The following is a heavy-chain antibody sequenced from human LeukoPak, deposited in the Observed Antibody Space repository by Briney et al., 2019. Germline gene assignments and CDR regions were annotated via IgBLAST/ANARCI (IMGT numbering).Heavy chain of an antibody. V-gene: IGHV4-39*01. J-gene: IGHJ4*02. CDR3: ASGIDARSDSSD. D-gene: IGHD6-19*01. CDR1: GGSISSSTYY. Sequence: SETLSLTCSVSGGSISSSTYYWGWVRQSPGKGLEWIGSINYSGSTYYNPSLKSRVTMSVDMYNNQFSLKLTFVTAADTAVYYCASGIDARSDSSDWGQGTLVTVSS. CDR2: INYSGST.